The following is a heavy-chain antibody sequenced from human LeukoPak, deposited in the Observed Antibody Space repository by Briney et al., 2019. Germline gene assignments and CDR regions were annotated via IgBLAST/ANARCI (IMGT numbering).Heavy chain of an antibody. CDR1: GFTFSSYW. J-gene: IGHJ4*02. V-gene: IGHV3-30-3*01. CDR2: ISYDGSNK. CDR3: ARETTGTTSLDY. Sequence: GGSLRLSCAASGFTFSSYWMSWVRQAPGKGLEWVAVISYDGSNKYYADSVKGRFTISRDNSKNTLYLQMNSLRAEDTAVYYCARETTGTTSLDYWGQGTLVTVSS. D-gene: IGHD1-1*01.